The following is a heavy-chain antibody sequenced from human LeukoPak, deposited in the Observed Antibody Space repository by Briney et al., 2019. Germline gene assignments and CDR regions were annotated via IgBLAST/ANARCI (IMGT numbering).Heavy chain of an antibody. CDR2: IWYDGSNK. D-gene: IGHD3-22*01. J-gene: IGHJ4*02. Sequence: GGSLRLSCAASGFTFSNYGMHWVRQAPGKGLEWVALIWYDGSNKYYADSVRGRFTISRDNSKNTLYLQMKSLRVEDTAVYYCAKDRLPFDDYDSSGYPEAFDYWGQGTLVTVSS. V-gene: IGHV3-33*06. CDR3: AKDRLPFDDYDSSGYPEAFDY. CDR1: GFTFSNYG.